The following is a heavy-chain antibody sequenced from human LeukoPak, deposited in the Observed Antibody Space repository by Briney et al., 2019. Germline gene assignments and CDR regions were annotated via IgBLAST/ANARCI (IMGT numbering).Heavy chain of an antibody. CDR1: GGSISSGGYY. Sequence: PSETLSLTCTVSGGSISSGGYYWSWIRQHPGKGLEWIGYIYYSGSTYYNPSLKSRVTISEDTSKNQFSLKLSSVTAADTAVYYCARDREQLWLDYWGQGTLVTVSS. CDR2: IYYSGST. J-gene: IGHJ4*02. D-gene: IGHD5-18*01. V-gene: IGHV4-31*03. CDR3: ARDREQLWLDY.